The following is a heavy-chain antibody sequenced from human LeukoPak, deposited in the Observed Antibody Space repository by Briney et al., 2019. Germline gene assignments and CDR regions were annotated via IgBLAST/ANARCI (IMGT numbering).Heavy chain of an antibody. V-gene: IGHV1-18*01. Sequence: ASVKVSCKASGYTFTSYGISWVRQAPGQGLEWMGWISAYNGNTNYAQKLQGRVTMTTDTSTSTAYMELRSLRSDDTAVYYCARTPYDYGGWDYYMDVWGKGTTVTISS. CDR2: ISAYNGNT. CDR3: ARTPYDYGGWDYYMDV. J-gene: IGHJ6*03. D-gene: IGHD4-23*01. CDR1: GYTFTSYG.